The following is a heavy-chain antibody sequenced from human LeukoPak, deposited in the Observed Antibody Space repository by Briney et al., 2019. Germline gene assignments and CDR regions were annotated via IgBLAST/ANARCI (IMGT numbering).Heavy chain of an antibody. CDR1: GFSVSSSY. V-gene: IGHV3-53*01. CDR3: ARDRRYYDSSGYYFHWYFDL. J-gene: IGHJ2*01. D-gene: IGHD3-22*01. CDR2: IYSGVST. Sequence: GGSLRLSCVASGFSVSSSYMSWVRQAPGKGLEWVSVIYSGVSTYYADSVKGRFTISRDNSKNTLYLQMNSLRAEDTALYYCARDRRYYDSSGYYFHWYFDLWGRGTLVTVSS.